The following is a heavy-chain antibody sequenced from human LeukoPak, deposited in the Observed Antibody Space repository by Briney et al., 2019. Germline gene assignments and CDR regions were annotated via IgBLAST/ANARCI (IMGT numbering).Heavy chain of an antibody. CDR2: HHHTENT. V-gene: IGHV4-38-2*02. Sequence: SETLSLTCDVSHYSITNDYYWAWIRQSPGKGLEWIGSHHHTENTYYNPSLGSRLTTSLDTSPNQFSLKLTTVSTADTAIYYCARDRGFYFDFWGQGILVTVSS. CDR1: HYSITNDYY. CDR3: ARDRGFYFDF. J-gene: IGHJ4*02.